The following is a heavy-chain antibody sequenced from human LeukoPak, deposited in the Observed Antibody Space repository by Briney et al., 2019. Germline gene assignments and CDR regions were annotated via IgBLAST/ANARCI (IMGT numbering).Heavy chain of an antibody. CDR2: IRIDGSNK. J-gene: IGHJ6*03. CDR3: ARAPYYYYYMDV. CDR1: GFTFSTYG. Sequence: GGSLRLSCAASGFTFSTYGMHWVRQAPGKGLEWVAFIRIDGSNKYYADSMKGRFTISRDNSKNTLYLQMNSLRAEDTAVYYCARAPYYYYYMDVWGKGTTVTVSS. V-gene: IGHV3-30*02.